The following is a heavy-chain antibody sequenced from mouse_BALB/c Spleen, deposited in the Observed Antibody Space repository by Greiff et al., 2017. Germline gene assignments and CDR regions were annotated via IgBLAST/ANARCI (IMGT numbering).Heavy chain of an antibody. J-gene: IGHJ3*01. D-gene: IGHD3-1*01. V-gene: IGHV3-2*02. CDR2: ISYSGSP. Sequence: VQLQQSGPGLVKPSQSLSLTCTVTGYSITSDYAWNWIRPFPGNKLEWMGYISYSGSPSYNPSLKSRISITRDTSKNQFFLQLNSVTTEDTATYYCAIGSSGFPCAYWGQGTLVTGSA. CDR1: GYSITSDYA. CDR3: AIGSSGFPCAY.